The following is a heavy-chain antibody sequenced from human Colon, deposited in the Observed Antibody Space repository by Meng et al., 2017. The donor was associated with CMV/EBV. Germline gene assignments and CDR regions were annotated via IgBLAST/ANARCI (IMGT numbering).Heavy chain of an antibody. CDR1: GFNVNTYF. J-gene: IGHJ4*02. V-gene: IGHV3-53*01. CDR2: IYPDGRP. CDR3: AKDEVPNNIDY. D-gene: IGHD1/OR15-1a*01. Sequence: EIQLVESGGGLFQPGGSLRLSCAASGFNVNTYFMSWVRQAPGKGLEWVSIIYPDGRPFYADSVQGRFTISTDNSKNTLYLQMNSLRAEDTATYYCAKDEVPNNIDYWGQGTLVTVSS.